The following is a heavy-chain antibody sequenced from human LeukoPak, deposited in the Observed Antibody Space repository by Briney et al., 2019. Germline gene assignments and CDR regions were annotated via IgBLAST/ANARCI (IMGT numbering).Heavy chain of an antibody. Sequence: PGGSLRLSCAASGFTFSSYWMSWVRQAPGKGLEWVANIKQDGSGKYYVDSVKGRFTIPRDNAKNSLYLQMNSLRAEDTAVYYCARALWYGSGSYTHYYMDVWGKGTTVTISS. CDR3: ARALWYGSGSYTHYYMDV. V-gene: IGHV3-7*01. J-gene: IGHJ6*03. CDR2: IKQDGSGK. CDR1: GFTFSSYW. D-gene: IGHD3-10*01.